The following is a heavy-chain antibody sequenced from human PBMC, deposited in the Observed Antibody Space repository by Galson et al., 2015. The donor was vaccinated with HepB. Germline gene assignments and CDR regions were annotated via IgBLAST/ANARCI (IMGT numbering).Heavy chain of an antibody. V-gene: IGHV3-30-3*01. D-gene: IGHD5-18*01. CDR2: ISYDGSNK. Sequence: SLRLSCAASGFTFSSYAMHWVRQAPGKGLEWAAVISYDGSNKYYADSVKGRFTISRDNSKNTLYLQMNSLRAEDTAVYYCASGRLWYGWTNYYFDYWGQGTLVTVSS. J-gene: IGHJ4*02. CDR3: ASGRLWYGWTNYYFDY. CDR1: GFTFSSYA.